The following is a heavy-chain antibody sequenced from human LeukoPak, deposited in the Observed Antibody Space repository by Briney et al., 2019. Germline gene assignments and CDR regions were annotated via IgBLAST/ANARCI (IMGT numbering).Heavy chain of an antibody. J-gene: IGHJ3*02. CDR2: ISAYNGYT. CDR1: GYTFTSYY. Sequence: ASVKVSCKSSGYTFTSYYMYWVRQAPGQGLEWMGWISAYNGYTNYAQKFQDRVTMTTDTSTSTAYMELRSLRSDDTALYYCARGALGDAFHIWGQGTMVTVSS. V-gene: IGHV1-18*04. CDR3: ARGALGDAFHI.